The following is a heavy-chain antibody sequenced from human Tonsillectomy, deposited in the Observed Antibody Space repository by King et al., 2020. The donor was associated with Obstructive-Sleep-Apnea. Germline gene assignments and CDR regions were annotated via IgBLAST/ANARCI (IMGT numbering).Heavy chain of an antibody. Sequence: VQLVESGAEVKKPGSSVKVSCKASGGTFSSYAISWVRQAPGQGLEWMGGIIPIFGTANYAQKFQGRVTITADESTSTAYMELSSLRSEDTAVYYCARDPLAGYGAQGPFDAFDIWGQGTMVTVSS. J-gene: IGHJ3*02. CDR3: ARDPLAGYGAQGPFDAFDI. V-gene: IGHV1-69*01. CDR1: GGTFSSYA. D-gene: IGHD4-17*01. CDR2: IIPIFGTA.